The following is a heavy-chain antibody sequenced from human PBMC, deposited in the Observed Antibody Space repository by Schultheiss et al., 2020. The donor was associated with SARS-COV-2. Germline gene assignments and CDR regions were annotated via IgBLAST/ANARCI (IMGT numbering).Heavy chain of an antibody. Sequence: SETLSLTCTVSGGSISSSSYYWGWIRQPPGKGLEWIGSIYYSGSTNYNPSLKSRVTISVDTSKNQFSLKLSSVTAADTAVYYCARFYYDFWSGYPAWGQGTLVTVSS. CDR3: ARFYYDFWSGYPA. CDR2: IYYSGST. CDR1: GGSISSSSYY. V-gene: IGHV4-39*07. J-gene: IGHJ5*02. D-gene: IGHD3-3*01.